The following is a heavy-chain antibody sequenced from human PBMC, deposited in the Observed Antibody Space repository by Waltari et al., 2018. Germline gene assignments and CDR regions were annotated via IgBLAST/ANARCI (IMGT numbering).Heavy chain of an antibody. V-gene: IGHV4-59*01. D-gene: IGHD3-3*01. CDR2: ST. Sequence: STNYNPSLKSRVTISVDTSKNQFSLKLSSVTAADTAVYYCARDSVSRYYDFWSGTSPRMDVWGKGTTVTVSS. J-gene: IGHJ6*03. CDR3: ARDSVSRYYDFWSGTSPRMDV.